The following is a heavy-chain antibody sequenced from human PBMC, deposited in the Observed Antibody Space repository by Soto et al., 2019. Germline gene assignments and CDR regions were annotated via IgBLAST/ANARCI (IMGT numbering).Heavy chain of an antibody. CDR3: ARDVANLYEIVTGSPCPAYLVDV. Sequence: QVQLVQSGAEVKKPGASVKVSCKASGYTFTSYGITWVRQAPGQGLEWMGWISAYNGNTNYAQKLQGRVTMTTDTTTSTAYMKQGSVRAGDAAVYSCARDVANLYEIVTGSPCPAYLVDVWGPGTLVTGFS. CDR2: ISAYNGNT. V-gene: IGHV1-18*01. J-gene: IGHJ6*01. CDR1: GYTFTSYG. D-gene: IGHD3-9*01.